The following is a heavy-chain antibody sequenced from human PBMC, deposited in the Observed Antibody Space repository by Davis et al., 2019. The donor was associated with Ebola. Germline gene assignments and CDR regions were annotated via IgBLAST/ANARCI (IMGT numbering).Heavy chain of an antibody. V-gene: IGHV3-21*01. CDR3: ARVTIFGVVSLDY. D-gene: IGHD3-3*01. J-gene: IGHJ4*02. Sequence: GGSLKLSCAASGFTFSSYSMHWVRHAPGKGLEWVSSISSSSSYIYYADSVKGRFTISRDNAKNSLYLQMNSLRAEDTAVYYCARVTIFGVVSLDYWGQGTLVTASS. CDR1: GFTFSSYS. CDR2: ISSSSSYI.